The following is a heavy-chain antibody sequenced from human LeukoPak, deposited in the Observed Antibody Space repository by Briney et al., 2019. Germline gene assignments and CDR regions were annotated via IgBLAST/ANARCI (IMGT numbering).Heavy chain of an antibody. D-gene: IGHD3-22*01. Sequence: GGSLRLSCAASGFTFSSYAMSWVRQAPGKGLEWVSAISGSGGSTYYADSVKGRFTISRDNSKNTLYLQMNSLRAEDTAVYYCASQGPEYYYDSSGYYSPLDFWGQGTLVTVSS. CDR3: ASQGPEYYYDSSGYYSPLDF. CDR2: ISGSGGST. V-gene: IGHV3-23*01. J-gene: IGHJ4*02. CDR1: GFTFSSYA.